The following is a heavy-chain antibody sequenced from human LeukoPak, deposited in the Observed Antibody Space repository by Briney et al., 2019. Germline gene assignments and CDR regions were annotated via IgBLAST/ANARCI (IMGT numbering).Heavy chain of an antibody. J-gene: IGHJ6*03. CDR1: GFTVSSTY. V-gene: IGHV3-66*01. Sequence: GGSLRLSCAASGFTVSSTYMSWVRQAPGKGLDWVSIISSGDSTYHADSVKGRFTISRDNSKNTLYLQMNSLRAEDTAVYYCARVSGSYYYYYMDVWGKGTTVTISS. CDR3: ARVSGSYYYYYMDV. D-gene: IGHD1-26*01. CDR2: ISSGDST.